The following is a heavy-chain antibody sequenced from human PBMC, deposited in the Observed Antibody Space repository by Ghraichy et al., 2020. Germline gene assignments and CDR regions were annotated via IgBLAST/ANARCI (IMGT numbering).Heavy chain of an antibody. CDR3: ARQRTLAVLELRLWFDP. D-gene: IGHD1-7*01. CDR2: IYYSGST. J-gene: IGHJ5*02. V-gene: IGHV4-39*01. Sequence: SETLSLTCTVSGGSISSSSYYWGWIRQPPGKGLEWIGSIYYSGSTYYNPSLKSRVTISVDTSKNQFSLKLSSVTAADTAVYYCARQRTLAVLELRLWFDPWGQGTLVTVSS. CDR1: GGSISSSSYY.